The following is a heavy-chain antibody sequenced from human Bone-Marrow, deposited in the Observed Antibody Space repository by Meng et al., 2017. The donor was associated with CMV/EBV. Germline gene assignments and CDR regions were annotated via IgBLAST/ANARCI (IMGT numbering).Heavy chain of an antibody. D-gene: IGHD6-19*01. J-gene: IGHJ4*02. V-gene: IGHV3-21*01. CDR2: ISNNGGSI. Sequence: GGSLRLSCAASGFTFRKYTMNWFRRAPGKGLEWVSSISNNGGSIQYSDSVRGRFTISRDNAKNSVYLLMSGLRAEDTAFYYCARDALSSGGYYWGQGALVTVSS. CDR3: ARDALSSGGYY. CDR1: GFTFRKYT.